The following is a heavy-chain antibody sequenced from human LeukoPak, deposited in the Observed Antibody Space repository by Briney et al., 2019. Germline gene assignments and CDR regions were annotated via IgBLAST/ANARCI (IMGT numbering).Heavy chain of an antibody. J-gene: IGHJ6*04. V-gene: IGHV3-7*03. Sequence: GGSLRLSCEASGFTFSTSTMHWVRQAPGKGLEWVANINQHGGDIHYVDSVKGRFTISRDNAKNSLYLQMNSLRADDTALYYCAKDGDTAMVTPYMDVWGKGTTVTISS. CDR2: INQHGGDI. D-gene: IGHD5-18*01. CDR3: AKDGDTAMVTPYMDV. CDR1: GFTFSTST.